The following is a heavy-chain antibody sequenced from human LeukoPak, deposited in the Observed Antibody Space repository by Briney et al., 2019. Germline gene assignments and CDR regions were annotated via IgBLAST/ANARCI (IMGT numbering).Heavy chain of an antibody. D-gene: IGHD4-23*01. V-gene: IGHV4-59*01. Sequence: SETLSLTCTVSGGSISNYYWSWIRQPPGKGLEWIGYIYYSGSTNYNPSLKSRVTVSVDRSKNQFSLKLSSVTAADTAVYYCARTNYGGNSTYYYYMDVWDKGTTVTVSS. CDR1: GGSISNYY. CDR2: IYYSGST. J-gene: IGHJ6*03. CDR3: ARTNYGGNSTYYYYMDV.